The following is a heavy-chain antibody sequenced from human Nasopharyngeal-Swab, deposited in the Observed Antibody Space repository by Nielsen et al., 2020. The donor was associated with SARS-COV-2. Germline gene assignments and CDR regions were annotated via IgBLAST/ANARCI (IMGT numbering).Heavy chain of an antibody. V-gene: IGHV4-34*01. D-gene: IGHD2-2*01. J-gene: IGHJ3*02. CDR3: AREPARVVVPAAKAFDI. Sequence: GSLRLSCAVYGGSFSGYYWSWIRQPPGKGLEWIGEINHSGSTNYNPSPKSRVTISVDTSKNQFSLKLSSVTAADTAVYYCAREPARVVVPAAKAFDIWGQGTMVTVSS. CDR2: INHSGST. CDR1: GGSFSGYY.